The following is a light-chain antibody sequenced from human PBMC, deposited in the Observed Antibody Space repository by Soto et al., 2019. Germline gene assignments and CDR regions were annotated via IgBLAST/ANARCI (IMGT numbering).Light chain of an antibody. CDR3: QQRWSWPLT. Sequence: EMVLTQSPATLSLSPGERATLSCRASQSVNRQLAWYQQKPGQAPRLLIYDAFNRATGIPARFSGSETGTDFTLTISSLEPEDSAVYYCQQRWSWPLTFGGGTKVEIK. CDR1: QSVNRQ. V-gene: IGKV3-11*01. CDR2: DAF. J-gene: IGKJ4*01.